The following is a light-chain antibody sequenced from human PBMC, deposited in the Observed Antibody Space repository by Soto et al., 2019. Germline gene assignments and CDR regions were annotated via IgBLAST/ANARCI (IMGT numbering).Light chain of an antibody. J-gene: IGKJ1*01. Sequence: DIQMTQSPSSLSASVGDRVTITCRASQSISNYLNWYQQKPGKAPKLLIYAASSMQSGGPSRFSVSGSETDPTLTISSLQPDDSATYSCHQSFSPLWTFGQGTNVEV. V-gene: IGKV1-39*01. CDR2: AAS. CDR3: HQSFSPLWT. CDR1: QSISNY.